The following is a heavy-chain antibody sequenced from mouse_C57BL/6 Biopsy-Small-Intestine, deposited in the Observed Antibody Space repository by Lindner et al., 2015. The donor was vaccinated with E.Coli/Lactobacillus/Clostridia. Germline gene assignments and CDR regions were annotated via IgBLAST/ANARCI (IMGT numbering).Heavy chain of an antibody. D-gene: IGHD2-14*01. CDR3: AREGGGTYYFDY. J-gene: IGHJ2*01. Sequence: EVQLQESGGGLVKPGGSLKLSCAASGFTFSSYAMSWVRQTPEKRLEWVATISDGGSYTYYPDNVKGRFTISRDNAKNNLYLQMSHLKSEDTAMYYCAREGGGTYYFDYWGQGTTLTVSS. CDR1: GFTFSSYA. CDR2: ISDGGSYT. V-gene: IGHV5-4*01.